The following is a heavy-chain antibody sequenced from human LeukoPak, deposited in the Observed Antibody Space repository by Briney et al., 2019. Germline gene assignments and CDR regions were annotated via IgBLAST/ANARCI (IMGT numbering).Heavy chain of an antibody. J-gene: IGHJ4*02. CDR1: GGSISSYY. D-gene: IGHD2-2*03. CDR3: ASGWVYYFDY. CDR2: IYYSGST. V-gene: IGHV4-59*01. Sequence: PSETLSLTCTVSGGSISSYYWSWIRQPPGKGLEWIGYIYYSGSTNYNPSLKSRVTISVDTSKNQFSLKLSSVTAADTAVYYCASGWVYYFDYWGQGTLVTVSS.